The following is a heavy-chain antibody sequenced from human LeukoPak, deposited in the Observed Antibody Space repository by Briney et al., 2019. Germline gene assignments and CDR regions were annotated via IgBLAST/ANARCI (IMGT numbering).Heavy chain of an antibody. V-gene: IGHV1-69*05. CDR2: IIPIFGTA. CDR3: ASSPTYYYYMDV. Sequence: SVKVSCKASGGTFSSYAISWVRQAPGQGLEWMGGIIPIFGTANYAQKFQGRVTTTTDESTSTAYMELSSLRSEDTAVYYCASSPTYYYYMDVWGKGTTVTVSS. CDR1: GGTFSSYA. J-gene: IGHJ6*03.